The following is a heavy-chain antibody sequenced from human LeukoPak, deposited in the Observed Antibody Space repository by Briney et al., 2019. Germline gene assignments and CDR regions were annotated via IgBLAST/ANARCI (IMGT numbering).Heavy chain of an antibody. CDR3: ARVAEAAAFDY. J-gene: IGHJ4*02. V-gene: IGHV3-21*01. Sequence: KTGGSLRLSCAASGFTFSSYSMDWVRQAPGKGLECISSINSNSSYIYYADLAKGRFTISRDNAKNSLYLQMNSLRAEHTAVYYCARVAEAAAFDYWGQGTLVTVSS. CDR2: INSNSSYI. D-gene: IGHD6-13*01. CDR1: GFTFSSYS.